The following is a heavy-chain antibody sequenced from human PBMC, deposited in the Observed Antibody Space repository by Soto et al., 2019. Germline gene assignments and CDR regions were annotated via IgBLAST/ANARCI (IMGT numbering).Heavy chain of an antibody. V-gene: IGHV3-23*01. CDR2: ISGSGGTT. Sequence: GSLRLSCAASGFTFSIYAMNWVRQAPGKGLEWVSIISGSGGTTYYADSVKGRFTISRDNSKNTLYLQMNSLRAEDTAVYYCAKHGDCSSTSCYFDYWAQGTLVTVPS. J-gene: IGHJ4*02. CDR1: GFTFSIYA. CDR3: AKHGDCSSTSCYFDY. D-gene: IGHD2-2*01.